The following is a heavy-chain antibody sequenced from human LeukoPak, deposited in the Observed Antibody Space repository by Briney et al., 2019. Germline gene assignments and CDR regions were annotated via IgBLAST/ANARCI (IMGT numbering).Heavy chain of an antibody. V-gene: IGHV1-2*04. J-gene: IGHJ4*02. D-gene: IGHD4-17*01. CDR2: INPNSGGT. CDR3: ARRSGYGDYQFDY. Sequence: ASVKVSCKASGYTFTGYYMHWVRQAPGQGLEWMGWINPNSGGTNYAQKFQGWVTMTRDTSISTAYMELSSLRSEDTAVYYCARRSGYGDYQFDYWGQGTLVTVSS. CDR1: GYTFTGYY.